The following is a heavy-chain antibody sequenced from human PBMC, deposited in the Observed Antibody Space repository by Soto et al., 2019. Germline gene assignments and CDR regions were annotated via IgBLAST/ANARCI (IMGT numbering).Heavy chain of an antibody. V-gene: IGHV3-21*01. J-gene: IGHJ6*02. Sequence: PGGSLRLSCAASGFTFSSYSMNWVRQAPGKGLEWVSSISSSSSYIYYADSVKGRFTISRDNAKNSLYLQMNSLRAEDTAVYYCARDLGTGYRYGRYYYYYYGMDVWGQGTTVTAP. CDR3: ARDLGTGYRYGRYYYYYYGMDV. CDR2: ISSSSSYI. CDR1: GFTFSSYS. D-gene: IGHD5-18*01.